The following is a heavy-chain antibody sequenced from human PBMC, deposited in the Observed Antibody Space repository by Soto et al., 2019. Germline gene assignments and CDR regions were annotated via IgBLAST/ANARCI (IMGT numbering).Heavy chain of an antibody. V-gene: IGHV4-59*12. CDR3: ARDLGLWFGELLRWFDP. CDR1: GGSISSYY. D-gene: IGHD3-10*01. CDR2: IYYSGST. Sequence: PSETLSLTCTVSGGSISSYYWSWIRQPPGKGLEWIGYIYYSGSTNYNPSLKSRVTISVDTSKNQFSLKLSSVTAADTAVYYCARDLGLWFGELLRWFDPWGQGTLVTVSS. J-gene: IGHJ5*02.